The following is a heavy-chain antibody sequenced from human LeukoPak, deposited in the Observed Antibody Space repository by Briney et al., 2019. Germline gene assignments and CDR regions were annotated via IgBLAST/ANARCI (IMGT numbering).Heavy chain of an antibody. J-gene: IGHJ4*02. V-gene: IGHV4-39*01. CDR3: ARHAYYFQSGDYYYFFDY. D-gene: IGHD3-22*01. CDR2: IYYSGGT. Sequence: SETLSLTCTVSGGSVNSGSHYWGWIRQPPGKELEWIGSIYYSGGTYYSPSHNSRVTISIDTSKSQFSLKLSSVTAADTAIYYCARHAYYFQSGDYYYFFDYWGQGTLVTVSS. CDR1: GGSVNSGSHY.